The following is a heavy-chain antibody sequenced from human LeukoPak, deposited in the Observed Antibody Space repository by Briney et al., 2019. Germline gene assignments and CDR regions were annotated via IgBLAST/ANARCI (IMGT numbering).Heavy chain of an antibody. CDR3: ARGIEYYDFWSGKNNWFDP. CDR1: GGSISSGGYY. J-gene: IGHJ5*02. CDR2: IYYSGST. V-gene: IGHV4-31*03. D-gene: IGHD3-3*01. Sequence: PSETLSLTCTVSGGSISSGGYYWSWIRQHPGKGLEWIGYIYYSGSTYYNPSLKSRVTISVDTSKNQFSLKLSSVTAADTAVYYCARGIEYYDFWSGKNNWFDPWGQGTLVTVSS.